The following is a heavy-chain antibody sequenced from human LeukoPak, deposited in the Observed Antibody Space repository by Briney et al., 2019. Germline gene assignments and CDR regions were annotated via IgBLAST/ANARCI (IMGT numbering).Heavy chain of an antibody. CDR2: LKQDGSEE. CDR1: GFTFSSYW. CDR3: ARDKMSTSSADY. V-gene: IGHV3-7*01. D-gene: IGHD5-24*01. Sequence: PGGSLRLSCAASGFTFSSYWMNWVRQAPGRGLEWLANLKQDGSEEYYVDSVKGRFTISRDDAKNSLYLQMNSLRAEDTAVYYCARDKMSTSSADYWGQGTLVTVSS. J-gene: IGHJ4*02.